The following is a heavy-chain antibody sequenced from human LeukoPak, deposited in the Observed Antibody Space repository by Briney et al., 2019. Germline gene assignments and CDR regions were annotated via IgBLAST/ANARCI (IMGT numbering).Heavy chain of an antibody. J-gene: IGHJ4*02. CDR3: ARTRDGYNYYFDY. D-gene: IGHD5-24*01. Sequence: PSETLSLTCTVSGVSVRSADYYWSWIRQHPGKGLEWIGYIYYSGSTYYNPSLKSRVTISVDTSKNQFSLKLSSVTAADTAVYYCARTRDGYNYYFDYWGQGTLVTVSS. CDR2: IYYSGST. V-gene: IGHV4-31*03. CDR1: GVSVRSADYY.